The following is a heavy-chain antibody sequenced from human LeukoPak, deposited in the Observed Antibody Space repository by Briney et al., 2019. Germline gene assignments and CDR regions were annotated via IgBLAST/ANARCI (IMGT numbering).Heavy chain of an antibody. Sequence: ASVKVSCKASGYTFTSYGISWVRQAPGQGLEWMGWISAYNGNTNYAQKLQGRVTMTTDTSTSTAYMELRSLRSDDTAVYYCARDLEIVVVPAAANWFDPWGQGTLVTVSS. CDR1: GYTFTSYG. CDR2: ISAYNGNT. CDR3: ARDLEIVVVPAAANWFDP. D-gene: IGHD2-2*03. V-gene: IGHV1-18*01. J-gene: IGHJ5*02.